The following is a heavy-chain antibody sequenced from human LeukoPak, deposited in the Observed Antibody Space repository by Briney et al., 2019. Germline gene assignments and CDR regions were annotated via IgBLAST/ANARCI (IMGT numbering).Heavy chain of an antibody. D-gene: IGHD6-13*01. V-gene: IGHV3-23*01. Sequence: GGSLRLSCAASGFTFSSYAMSWVRQAPGKGLEWVSAISGSGGSTYYADSVKGRFTIARDNSNNTLYLQMNSLRAEDTAVYYCAKDLSGPGIAAAFDAFDIWGQGTMVTVSS. CDR3: AKDLSGPGIAAAFDAFDI. CDR2: ISGSGGST. CDR1: GFTFSSYA. J-gene: IGHJ3*02.